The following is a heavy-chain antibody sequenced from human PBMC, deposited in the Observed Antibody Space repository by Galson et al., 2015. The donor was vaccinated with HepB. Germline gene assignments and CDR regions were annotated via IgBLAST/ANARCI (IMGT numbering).Heavy chain of an antibody. CDR3: ARQGATGELLGLFDY. Sequence: SETLSLTCTVSGGSISSSSYYWGWIRQPPGKGLEWIGSIYYSGSTYYNPSLKSRVTISVDTSKNQFSLKLSSVTAADTAVYYCARQGATGELLGLFDYWGQGTLVTVSS. CDR1: GGSISSSSYY. J-gene: IGHJ4*02. V-gene: IGHV4-39*01. D-gene: IGHD1-26*01. CDR2: IYYSGST.